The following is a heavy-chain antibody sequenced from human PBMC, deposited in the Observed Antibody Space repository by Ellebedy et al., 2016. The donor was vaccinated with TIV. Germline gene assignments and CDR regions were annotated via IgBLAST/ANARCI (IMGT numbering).Heavy chain of an antibody. Sequence: ETLSLXCAASGFSVSRNYMSWVRQAPGKGLEWVSVIYSGGRTYYPDSVKGRFTISRDNSKKMLYLQMNSLRAEDTAVYYCASRTTVTVYDGFDAWGQGTMVIVSS. CDR3: ASRTTVTVYDGFDA. V-gene: IGHV3-53*01. CDR1: GFSVSRNY. CDR2: IYSGGRT. D-gene: IGHD4-17*01. J-gene: IGHJ3*01.